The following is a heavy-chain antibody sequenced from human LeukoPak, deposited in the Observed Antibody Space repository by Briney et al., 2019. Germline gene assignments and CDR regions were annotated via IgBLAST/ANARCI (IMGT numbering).Heavy chain of an antibody. Sequence: GGPLILSCAASGFTFSSYAMHWVRQAPGKGLEWVAVISYDGSSKYYADSVKGRFTISRDNSKNTLYLQMNSLRAEDTAVYYCARDDRSERDYYDSESYWGQGTLVTVSS. CDR2: ISYDGSSK. CDR3: ARDDRSERDYYDSESY. D-gene: IGHD3-22*01. CDR1: GFTFSSYA. V-gene: IGHV3-30-3*01. J-gene: IGHJ4*02.